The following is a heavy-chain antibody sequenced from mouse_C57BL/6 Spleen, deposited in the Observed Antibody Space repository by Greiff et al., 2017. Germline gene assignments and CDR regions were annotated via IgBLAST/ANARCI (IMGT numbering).Heavy chain of an antibody. CDR2: IYPGDGDT. J-gene: IGHJ2*01. D-gene: IGHD2-3*01. V-gene: IGHV1-82*01. CDR3: ARCRDGSYYFDY. Sequence: QVQLQQSGPELVKPGASVKISCKASGYAFSSSWMNWVKQRPGKGLEWIGRIYPGDGDTNYNGKFKGKATLTADKSSSTAYMKLSSLTSEDSAVYFCARCRDGSYYFDYWGQGTTLTVSS. CDR1: GYAFSSSW.